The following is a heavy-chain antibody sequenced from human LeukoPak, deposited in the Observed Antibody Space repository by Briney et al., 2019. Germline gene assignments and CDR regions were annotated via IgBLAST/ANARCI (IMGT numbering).Heavy chain of an antibody. J-gene: IGHJ5*02. D-gene: IGHD3-22*01. CDR1: GYTFTSYG. CDR2: ISAYNGNT. V-gene: IGHV1-18*01. CDR3: ARDYYYDGGSP. Sequence: ASVEVSCKASGYTFTSYGISWVRQAPGQGLEWMGWISAYNGNTNYAQKVQGRVTMTTDTSTSTAYMELRRLRSDDTAVYYCARDYYYDGGSPWGQGTLVTVSS.